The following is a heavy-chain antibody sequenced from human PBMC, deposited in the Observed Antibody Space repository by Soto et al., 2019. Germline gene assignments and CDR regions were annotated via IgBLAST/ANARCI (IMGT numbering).Heavy chain of an antibody. Sequence: QVQLVQSGAEMKKPGASVKVSCEASGYTFTAYYIHWVRQAPGQGHEWMGWINPNGGGTKYAQKFQGRVTMTRDTSINTADMELTRLTSDDTAVYYCARAVHTMIQGVRFRVDQWGQGTLVTVSS. D-gene: IGHD3-10*01. J-gene: IGHJ4*02. CDR1: GYTFTAYY. CDR2: INPNGGGT. CDR3: ARAVHTMIQGVRFRVDQ. V-gene: IGHV1-2*02.